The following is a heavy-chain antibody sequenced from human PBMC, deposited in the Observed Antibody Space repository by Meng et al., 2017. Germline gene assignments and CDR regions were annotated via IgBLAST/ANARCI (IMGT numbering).Heavy chain of an antibody. CDR2: TWYDGSNK. CDR3: ARGQDQYSSGWNAFDI. CDR1: GFTFSSYG. Sequence: GESLKISCVASGFTFSSYGMHWVRQAPGKGLEWVAVTWYDGSNKFYADSVKGRFIISRDNSKNTLYLQMNSLRADDTAVYYCARGQDQYSSGWNAFDIWGQGTMVTVSS. V-gene: IGHV3-33*01. J-gene: IGHJ3*02. D-gene: IGHD6-19*01.